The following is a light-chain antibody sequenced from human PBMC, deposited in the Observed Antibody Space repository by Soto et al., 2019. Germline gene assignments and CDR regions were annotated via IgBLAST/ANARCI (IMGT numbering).Light chain of an antibody. CDR3: SSYTSSSTPYV. J-gene: IGLJ1*01. CDR2: DVT. CDR1: SSDVGGSNY. V-gene: IGLV2-14*01. Sequence: QSALTQPASVSGSPGQSITISCTGTSSDVGGSNYVSWYQQHPGKAPKLMIYDVTNRPPGVSNRFSGSKSGNTASLTISGLQADDESDYYCSSYTSSSTPYVFGIGTKLTVL.